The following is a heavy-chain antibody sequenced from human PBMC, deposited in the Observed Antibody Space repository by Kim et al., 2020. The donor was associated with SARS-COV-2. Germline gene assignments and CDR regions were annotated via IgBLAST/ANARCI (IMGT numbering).Heavy chain of an antibody. Sequence: SQTLSLTCAIPGDSVSSSSAAWNWVRQSPSRCLEWLGRTFYRSKWYNEYALSVKSRITINPDTSKNQFSLQLNSVTPEDTAVYYCAREDYGGDSRGFDYWGQGTLVTVSS. D-gene: IGHD2-21*02. CDR3: AREDYGGDSRGFDY. CDR2: TFYRSKWYN. J-gene: IGHJ4*02. CDR1: GDSVSSSSAA. V-gene: IGHV6-1*01.